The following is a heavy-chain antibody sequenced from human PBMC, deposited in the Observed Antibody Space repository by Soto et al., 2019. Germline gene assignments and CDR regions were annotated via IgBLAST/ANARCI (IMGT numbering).Heavy chain of an antibody. J-gene: IGHJ6*02. CDR1: GFTFSSYA. Sequence: GGSLRLSCAASGFTFSSYAMHWVRQAPGKGLEWVAVISYDGSNKYYADSVKGRFTISRDNSKNTLYLQMNSLRAEDTAVYYCARDRAYSQDYYYYGMDVWGQGTTVTVSS. D-gene: IGHD1-26*01. CDR3: ARDRAYSQDYYYYGMDV. V-gene: IGHV3-30-3*01. CDR2: ISYDGSNK.